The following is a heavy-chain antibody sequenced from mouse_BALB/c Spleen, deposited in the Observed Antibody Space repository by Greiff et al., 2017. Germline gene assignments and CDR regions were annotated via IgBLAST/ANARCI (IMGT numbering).Heavy chain of an antibody. D-gene: IGHD2-1*01. V-gene: IGHV14-4*02. J-gene: IGHJ4*01. CDR3: KGLYYGNYEDAMDY. CDR2: IDPENGDT. Sequence: EVQLQQSGAELVRSGASVKLSCTASGFNIKDYYMHWVKQRPEQGLEWIGWIDPENGDTEYAPKFQGKATMTADTSSNTAYLQLSSLTSEDTAVYYCKGLYYGNYEDAMDYRGQGTSVTVSS. CDR1: GFNIKDYY.